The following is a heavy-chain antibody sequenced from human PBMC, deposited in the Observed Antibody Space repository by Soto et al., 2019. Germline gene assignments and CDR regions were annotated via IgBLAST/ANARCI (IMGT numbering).Heavy chain of an antibody. CDR2: FYYSGST. Sequence: PSETLSLTCTVSGDSISSSTYYWVWIRQPPGKGLEWIGSFYYSGSTYYNPSLKSRVTISVDTSKNQFSLKLTSVTAADMAVYYCARKQSGNWYGDSGGQGPRVTASS. CDR3: ARKQSGNWYGDS. CDR1: GDSISSSTYY. J-gene: IGHJ4*02. D-gene: IGHD6-13*01. V-gene: IGHV4-39*01.